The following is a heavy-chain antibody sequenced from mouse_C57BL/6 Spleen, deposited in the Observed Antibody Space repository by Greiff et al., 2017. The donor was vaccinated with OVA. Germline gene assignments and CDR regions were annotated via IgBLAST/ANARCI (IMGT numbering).Heavy chain of an antibody. J-gene: IGHJ1*03. CDR3: ARSGTTVVATEYFDV. V-gene: IGHV1-9*01. D-gene: IGHD1-1*01. Sequence: QVQLQQSGAELMKPGASVKLSCKATGYTFTGYWIEWVKQRPGHGLEWIGEILPGSGSTNYNEKFKGKATFTADTASNTAYMQLSSLTTEDSAIYYGARSGTTVVATEYFDVWGTGTTVTVAS. CDR1: GYTFTGYW. CDR2: ILPGSGST.